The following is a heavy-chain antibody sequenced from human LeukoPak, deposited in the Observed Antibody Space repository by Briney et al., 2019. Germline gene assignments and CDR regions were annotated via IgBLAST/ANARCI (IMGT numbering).Heavy chain of an antibody. CDR1: GFTFSSYG. Sequence: GGSLRLSRAASGFTFSSYGMHWVRQAPGKGLEWAAVIWYDGSNKYYADSVKGRFTISRDNSKNTLYLQMNSLRAEDTAVYYCARDHGRSGYDSAKLPDYWGQGTLVTVSS. CDR2: IWYDGSNK. V-gene: IGHV3-33*01. J-gene: IGHJ4*02. D-gene: IGHD5-12*01. CDR3: ARDHGRSGYDSAKLPDY.